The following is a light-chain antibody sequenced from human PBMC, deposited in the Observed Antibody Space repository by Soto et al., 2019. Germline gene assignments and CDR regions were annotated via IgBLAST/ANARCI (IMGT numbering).Light chain of an antibody. J-gene: IGKJ1*01. CDR2: GAS. CDR3: QQYGSSFWP. CDR1: QNIGSR. V-gene: IGKV3-20*01. Sequence: EIVLTQSPGTLSLSPGERATLSCRASQNIGSRLAWYQQNPGQAPRLLISGASSRATGIPDRFSGSGSGTDFTLTISRVESDDFAVYYCQQYGSSFWPFGQGTKVEIK.